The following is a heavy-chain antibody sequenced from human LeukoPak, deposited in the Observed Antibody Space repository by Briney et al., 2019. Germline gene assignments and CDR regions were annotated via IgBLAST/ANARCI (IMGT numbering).Heavy chain of an antibody. CDR1: GFTFSSYS. J-gene: IGHJ4*02. CDR2: ISSSSSYT. V-gene: IGHV3-21*04. CDR3: AKEQWLDYYFDY. Sequence: GGSLRLSCAASGFTFSSYSMNWVRQAPGKGLEWVSSISSSSSYTYYADPVKGRFTISRDNAKNSLYLQMNSLRAEDTAVYYCAKEQWLDYYFDYWGQGTLVTVSS. D-gene: IGHD6-19*01.